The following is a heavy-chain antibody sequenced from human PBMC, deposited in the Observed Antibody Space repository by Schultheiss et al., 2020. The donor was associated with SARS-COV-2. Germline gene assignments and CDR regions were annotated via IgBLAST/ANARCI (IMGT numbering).Heavy chain of an antibody. CDR2: INNSGNT. V-gene: IGHV4-34*01. CDR3: ARGTLGSYFDY. CDR1: GGSLIGVY. D-gene: IGHD7-27*01. Sequence: SETLSLTCGVSGGSLIGVYWSWVRQVPGKGLEWIGEINNSGNTNYNPSLVSRVTISVDTSKNQFSLKLSSVTAADTAVYYCARGTLGSYFDYWGQGTLVTVSS. J-gene: IGHJ4*02.